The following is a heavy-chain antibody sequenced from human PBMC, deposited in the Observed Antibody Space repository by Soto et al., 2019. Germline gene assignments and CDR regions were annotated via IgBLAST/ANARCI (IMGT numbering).Heavy chain of an antibody. D-gene: IGHD3-16*01. Sequence: ASVKVSCKASGYTFTSYGISWVRQAPGQGLEWMGWISAYNGNTNYAQKLQGRVTMTTDTSTSAAYMELRSLRSDDTAVYYCARHNLAKVWAPSIGYWGQGTLVTVSS. J-gene: IGHJ4*02. V-gene: IGHV1-18*01. CDR1: GYTFTSYG. CDR2: ISAYNGNT. CDR3: ARHNLAKVWAPSIGY.